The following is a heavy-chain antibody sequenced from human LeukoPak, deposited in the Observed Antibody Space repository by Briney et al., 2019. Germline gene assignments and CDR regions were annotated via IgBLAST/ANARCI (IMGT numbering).Heavy chain of an antibody. V-gene: IGHV3-30-3*01. J-gene: IGHJ4*02. CDR2: ISYDGSNK. D-gene: IGHD1-26*01. CDR1: GFTFSSYA. CDR3: ASTSGSYNWGFDY. Sequence: PGRSLRLSCAASGFTFSSYAMHWVRQAPGKGLEWVAVISYDGSNKYYADSVKGRFTISRDNSKNTLYLQMNSLRAEDTAVYYCASTSGSYNWGFDYWGQGTLVTVSS.